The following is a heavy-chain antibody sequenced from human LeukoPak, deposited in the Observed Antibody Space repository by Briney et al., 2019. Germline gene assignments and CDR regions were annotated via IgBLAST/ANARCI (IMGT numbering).Heavy chain of an antibody. CDR3: ARGVGYCSGGSCSLYYYGMDV. V-gene: IGHV4-34*01. D-gene: IGHD2-15*01. J-gene: IGHJ6*02. CDR1: GGSFSGYY. Sequence: SETLSPTCAVYGGSFSGYYWSWIRQPPGKGLEWIGEINHSGSTNYNPSLKSRVTISVDTSKNQFSLKLSSVTAADTAVYYCARGVGYCSGGSCSLYYYGMDVWGQGTTVTVSS. CDR2: INHSGST.